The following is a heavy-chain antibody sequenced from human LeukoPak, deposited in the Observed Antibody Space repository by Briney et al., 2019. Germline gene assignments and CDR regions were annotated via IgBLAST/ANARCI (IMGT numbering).Heavy chain of an antibody. CDR3: ARDFSSSWSFDY. CDR1: GFT. J-gene: IGHJ4*02. Sequence: GGSLRLSCAASGFTMSWVRQAPGKGLEWVSAISGSDGSTYYADSVKGRFTISRDNAKNSLYLQMNSLRAEDTAVYYCARDFSSSWSFDYWGQGTLVTVSS. V-gene: IGHV3-23*01. CDR2: ISGSDGST. D-gene: IGHD6-13*01.